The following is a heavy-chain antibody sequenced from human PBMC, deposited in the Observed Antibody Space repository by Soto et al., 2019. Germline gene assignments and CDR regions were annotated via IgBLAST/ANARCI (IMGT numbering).Heavy chain of an antibody. D-gene: IGHD3-22*01. Sequence: PGGSLRLSCAASGFTFSNAWMNWVRQAPGKGLEWVGRIKSKTDGGTTDYAAPVKGRFTISRNDSKNTLYLQMNSLKTEDTAVYYCTTDPFTYYYDRNLNWFDPWGQGTLVTV. CDR2: IKSKTDGGTT. CDR1: GFTFSNAW. J-gene: IGHJ5*02. V-gene: IGHV3-15*07. CDR3: TTDPFTYYYDRNLNWFDP.